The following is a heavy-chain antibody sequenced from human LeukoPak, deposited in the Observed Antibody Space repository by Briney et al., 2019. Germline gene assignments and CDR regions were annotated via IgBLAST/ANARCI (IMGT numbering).Heavy chain of an antibody. CDR1: GFTFSSYS. J-gene: IGHJ4*02. Sequence: GGSLRLSCAASGFTFSSYSMNWVRQAPGKGLEWVSYISSSSSTIYYAASVKGRFTISRDNAKNSPYLQMNSLRAEDTAVYYCARSGRDGYNYGFWGQGTLVTVSS. V-gene: IGHV3-48*01. CDR2: ISSSSSTI. CDR3: ARSGRDGYNYGF. D-gene: IGHD5-12*01.